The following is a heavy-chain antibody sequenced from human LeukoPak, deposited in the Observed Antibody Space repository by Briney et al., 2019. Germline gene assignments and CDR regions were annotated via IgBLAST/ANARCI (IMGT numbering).Heavy chain of an antibody. CDR3: ARDLGQYYDTSDNWFDP. D-gene: IGHD3-22*01. CDR2: INSDGINT. V-gene: IGHV3-74*01. J-gene: IGHJ5*02. CDR1: GFTFSNYW. Sequence: GGSLRLSCAASGFTFSNYWMHWVRQAPGKGLVWVSRINSDGINTSYADSVKGRFTISTDNAKNTLNLQMNSLRAEDTAVYYCARDLGQYYDTSDNWFDPWGQGTLVTVSS.